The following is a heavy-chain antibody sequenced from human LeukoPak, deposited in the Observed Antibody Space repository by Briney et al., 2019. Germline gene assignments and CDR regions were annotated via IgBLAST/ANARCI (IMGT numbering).Heavy chain of an antibody. V-gene: IGHV4-39*07. Sequence: SETLSLTCTLSGDSINSSPYFWGWIRQTPGKGLEWIGSSYYTGSVYYNPSLNGRVTISVDTSKNQFSLKLSSVTAADTAVYYCARDPDSSSWGAFDIWGQGTMVTVSS. CDR2: SYYTGSV. D-gene: IGHD6-13*01. J-gene: IGHJ3*02. CDR1: GDSINSSPYF. CDR3: ARDPDSSSWGAFDI.